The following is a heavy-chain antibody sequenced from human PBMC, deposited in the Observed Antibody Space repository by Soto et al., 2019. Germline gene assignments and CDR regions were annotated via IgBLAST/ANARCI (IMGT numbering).Heavy chain of an antibody. CDR1: GYTFTSYG. Sequence: HVQLVQSGAEVKKPGASVKVSCKASGYTFTSYGISWVRQAPGQGLEWMGWISAYNGNTKYAQKLQGRVTMTTDTSANTAYMKLRSLRSDATAVYYGASDSPPVDCWGQGNPGNLLL. CDR3: ASDSPPVDC. J-gene: IGHJ4*02. CDR2: ISAYNGNT. V-gene: IGHV1-18*01.